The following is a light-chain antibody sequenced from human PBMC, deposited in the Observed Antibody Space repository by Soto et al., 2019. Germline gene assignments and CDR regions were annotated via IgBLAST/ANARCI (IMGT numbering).Light chain of an antibody. CDR2: EVS. V-gene: IGLV2-14*01. J-gene: IGLJ2*01. CDR3: SSYTSSSPLV. Sequence: QSALTQPPSASGSPGQSVTISCTGTSSDVGGYNYVSWYQQHPGKAPKLMIYEVSNRPSGVSNRFSGSKSGNTASLTISGLQAEDEADYYCSSYTSSSPLVFGGGTKVTVL. CDR1: SSDVGGYNY.